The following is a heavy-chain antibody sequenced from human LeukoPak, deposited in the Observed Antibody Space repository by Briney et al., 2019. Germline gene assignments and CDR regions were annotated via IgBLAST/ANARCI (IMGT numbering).Heavy chain of an antibody. Sequence: PGRSLRLSCAASGFTFSSYGMHWVRQAPGKGLEWVAVISYDGSNKYYADSVKGRFTISRDNSKNTLYLQMNSLRAEDTAVYYCAKDRYSGYDCAVDYWGQGTLVTVSS. CDR1: GFTFSSYG. V-gene: IGHV3-30*18. CDR3: AKDRYSGYDCAVDY. J-gene: IGHJ4*02. CDR2: ISYDGSNK. D-gene: IGHD5-12*01.